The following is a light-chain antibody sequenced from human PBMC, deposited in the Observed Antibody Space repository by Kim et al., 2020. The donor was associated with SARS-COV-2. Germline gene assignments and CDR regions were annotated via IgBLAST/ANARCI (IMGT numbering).Light chain of an antibody. Sequence: DIQMTQSPSSLSASVGDRVTITCRASRTISTYLSWYQSQPGKAPKLLIYDASSLQSGVPSRFSGSGSGTDFTLTISSLQPEDFATYYCQETYSTPHTFGQGTKVDIK. CDR1: RTISTY. CDR3: QETYSTPHT. V-gene: IGKV1-39*01. CDR2: DAS. J-gene: IGKJ2*01.